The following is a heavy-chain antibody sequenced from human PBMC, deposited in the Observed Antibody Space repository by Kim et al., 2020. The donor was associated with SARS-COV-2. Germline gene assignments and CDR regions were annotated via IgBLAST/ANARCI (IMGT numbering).Heavy chain of an antibody. Sequence: SVKVSCKASGGTFSSCAISWVRQAPGQGLEWMGGIIPIFGTANYAQKFQGRVTITADESTSTAYMELSSLRSEDTAVYYCARDIAPQVAVLRYYYYYGMDVWGQGTTVTVSS. CDR1: GGTFSSCA. CDR3: ARDIAPQVAVLRYYYYYGMDV. V-gene: IGHV1-69*13. D-gene: IGHD2-8*02. J-gene: IGHJ6*02. CDR2: IIPIFGTA.